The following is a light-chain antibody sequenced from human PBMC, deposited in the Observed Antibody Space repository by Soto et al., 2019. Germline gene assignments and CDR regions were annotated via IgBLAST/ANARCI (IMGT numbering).Light chain of an antibody. CDR3: QQYNSYRT. V-gene: IGKV1-5*01. CDR1: QSISSW. CDR2: DAS. Sequence: DIQMTQSPSPLSASVGDRVTITCRASQSISSWLAWYQQKPGKAPKLLIYDASSLESGVPSRFSGSGSGTEFTLTISSLQPDDFGTYYCQQYNSYRTFGQGTNVEIK. J-gene: IGKJ1*01.